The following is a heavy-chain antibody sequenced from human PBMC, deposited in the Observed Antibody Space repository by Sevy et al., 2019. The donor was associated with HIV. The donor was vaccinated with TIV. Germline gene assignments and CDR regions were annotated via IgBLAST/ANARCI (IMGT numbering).Heavy chain of an antibody. V-gene: IGHV3-13*01. Sequence: GGSLRLSCAASGFTFSSYDIHWVRQATGKGLEWVSAIRTAVDTYYPDSVKGRFTISRENAKNSLYLQMNSLRAGDTAVYYCAREVPGSLYGMDVWGQGTTVTVSS. CDR3: AREVPGSLYGMDV. CDR1: GFTFSSYD. CDR2: IRTAVDT. D-gene: IGHD3-10*01. J-gene: IGHJ6*02.